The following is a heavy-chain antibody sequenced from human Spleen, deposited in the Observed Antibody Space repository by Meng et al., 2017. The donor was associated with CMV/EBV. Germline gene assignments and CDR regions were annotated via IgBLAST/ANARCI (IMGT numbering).Heavy chain of an antibody. CDR1: GYTFSDYY. CDR3: ARREGATNTYYYFVMDV. Sequence: ASVKVSCKASGYTFSDYYMHWVRQAPGQGLGWLGWMNPNSGAAKDAPKFQGRVTMTRDTSLSTAYMELSGLTSDDTAVYYCARREGATNTYYYFVMDVWSQGTTVTVSS. D-gene: IGHD1-26*01. J-gene: IGHJ6*02. V-gene: IGHV1-2*02. CDR2: MNPNSGAA.